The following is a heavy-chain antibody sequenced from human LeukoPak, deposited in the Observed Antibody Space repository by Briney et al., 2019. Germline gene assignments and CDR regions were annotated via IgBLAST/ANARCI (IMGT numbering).Heavy chain of an antibody. Sequence: ASVKVSCKASGGTFSSYAISWVRQAPGQGLEWMGGIIPILGTANYAQKFQGRVTITADESTSTAYMELSSLRSEDTAVYYCARAGGYYYGSGSGNYYYYYGMDVWGKGTTVTVSS. D-gene: IGHD3-10*01. CDR1: GGTFSSYA. CDR2: IIPILGTA. J-gene: IGHJ6*04. CDR3: ARAGGYYYGSGSGNYYYYYGMDV. V-gene: IGHV1-69*01.